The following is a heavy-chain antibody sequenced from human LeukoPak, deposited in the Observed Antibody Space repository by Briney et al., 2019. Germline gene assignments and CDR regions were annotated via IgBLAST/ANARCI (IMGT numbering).Heavy chain of an antibody. CDR3: ATNRRGTAYYDFWSGYYEDWFDP. CDR1: GFTFSSYW. Sequence: PGGSLRLSCAASGFTFSSYWMSWVRQAPGKGLEWVANIKQDGSEKYYVDSVKGRFTISRDNAKNSLYLQMNSLRAEDTAVYYCATNRRGTAYYDFWSGYYEDWFDPWGQGTLVTVSS. D-gene: IGHD3-3*01. J-gene: IGHJ5*02. V-gene: IGHV3-7*01. CDR2: IKQDGSEK.